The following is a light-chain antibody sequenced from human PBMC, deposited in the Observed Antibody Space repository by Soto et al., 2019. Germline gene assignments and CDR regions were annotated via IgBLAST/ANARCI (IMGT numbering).Light chain of an antibody. V-gene: IGKV1-39*01. CDR3: QQIFRAPFT. CDR2: GAS. CDR1: QTIKKY. Sequence: IQMTQSPSSLSASVGDRVTVTCRASQTIKKYLNWYQCKPGKAPKLLSYGASNLQRGVPSRFSGSGSGRDDTRTISSLETEDFATYYCQQIFRAPFTFGQGTGLE. J-gene: IGKJ2*01.